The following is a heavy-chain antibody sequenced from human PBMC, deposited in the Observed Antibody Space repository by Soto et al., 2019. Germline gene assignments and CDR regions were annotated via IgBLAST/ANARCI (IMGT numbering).Heavy chain of an antibody. CDR1: GFTFSSYS. V-gene: IGHV3-21*01. CDR3: ARDEGTRYSSSSWGYYYGMDV. Sequence: PGGSLRLSCAASGFTFSSYSMNWVRQAPGKGLEWVSSISSSSSYIYYADSVKGRFTISRDNAKNSLYLQMNSLRAEDTAVYYCARDEGTRYSSSSWGYYYGMDVWGQGTTVTVS. D-gene: IGHD6-6*01. CDR2: ISSSSSYI. J-gene: IGHJ6*02.